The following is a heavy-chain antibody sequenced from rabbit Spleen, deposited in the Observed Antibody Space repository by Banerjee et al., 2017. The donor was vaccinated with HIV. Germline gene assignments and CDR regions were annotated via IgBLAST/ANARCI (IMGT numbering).Heavy chain of an antibody. V-gene: IGHV1S40*01. CDR3: ARDLTDVIGWNFGW. J-gene: IGHJ6*01. CDR2: IDGSSSDFT. Sequence: QSLEESGGDLAKPGASLTLTCTASGFSFSSSDYMCWVRQAPGKGLEWISCIDGSSSDFTYSATWAKGRFTCSKTSSTTVTLQMTSLTAADTATYFCARDLTDVIGWNFGWWGPGTLVTVS. D-gene: IGHD4-1*01. CDR1: GFSFSSSDY.